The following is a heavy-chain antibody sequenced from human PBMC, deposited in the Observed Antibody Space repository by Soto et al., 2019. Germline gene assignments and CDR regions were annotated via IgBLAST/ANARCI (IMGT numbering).Heavy chain of an antibody. Sequence: QVQLVQSGAEVKKPGASVKVSCKTSGYDFTRYGTTWLRQAPGQGLEWMAWISSYNGNTIYAQKLQGRASMTLDTFTSTAYMELRSLRSDDTAVYLCARGSCDYDTNGYSLDFDDWGQGTLVTVSS. CDR2: ISSYNGNT. V-gene: IGHV1-18*01. D-gene: IGHD3-22*01. J-gene: IGHJ4*02. CDR1: GYDFTRYG. CDR3: ARGSCDYDTNGYSLDFDD.